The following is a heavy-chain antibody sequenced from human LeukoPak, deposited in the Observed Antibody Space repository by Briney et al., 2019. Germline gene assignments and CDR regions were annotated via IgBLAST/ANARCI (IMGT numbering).Heavy chain of an antibody. CDR2: IKEDGSEK. V-gene: IGHV3-7*01. CDR3: ASGRQLGY. CDR1: GVTFSNYW. Sequence: GGSLSLSCTASGVTFSNYWMNWVRQGPGPGLEWVANIKEDGSEKYYVDSVKGRFTISRDNARNSLYLQMNSLRAEDTAVYYCASGRQLGYWGQGTLVTVSS. D-gene: IGHD6-13*01. J-gene: IGHJ4*02.